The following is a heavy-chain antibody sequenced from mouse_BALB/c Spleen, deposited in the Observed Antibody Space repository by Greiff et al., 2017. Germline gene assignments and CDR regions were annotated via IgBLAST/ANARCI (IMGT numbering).Heavy chain of an antibody. D-gene: IGHD2-14*01. V-gene: IGHV1S81*02. CDR1: GYTFTSYY. J-gene: IGHJ4*01. CDR3: TRGYYRYDYAMDY. Sequence: QVQLKQSGAELVKPGASVKLSCKASGYTFTSYYMYWVKQRPGQGLEWIGEINPSNGGTNFNEKFKSKATLTVDKSSSTAYMQLSSLTSEDSAVYYCTRGYYRYDYAMDYWGQGTSVTVSS. CDR2: INPSNGGT.